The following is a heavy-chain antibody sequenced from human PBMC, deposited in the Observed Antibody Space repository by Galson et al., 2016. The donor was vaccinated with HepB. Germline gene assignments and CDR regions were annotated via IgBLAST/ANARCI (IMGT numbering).Heavy chain of an antibody. V-gene: IGHV3-30*18. D-gene: IGHD2-2*01. CDR2: ISYDGSNK. J-gene: IGHJ4*02. CDR3: AKDGRIYCSSASCHDHFHY. CDR1: GFTFSSYG. Sequence: SLRLSCAASGFTFSSYGMHWVRQAPGKGLEWVAFISYDGSNKKYADSVKGRFTISRDNSKKTLYLQMNSLRAEDTAVYYCAKDGRIYCSSASCHDHFHYWGQGTLVTVPS.